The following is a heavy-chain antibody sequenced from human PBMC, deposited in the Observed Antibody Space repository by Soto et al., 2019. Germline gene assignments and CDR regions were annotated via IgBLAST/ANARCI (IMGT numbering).Heavy chain of an antibody. J-gene: IGHJ6*02. CDR2: IIPFFGTP. CDR3: ARGDFWSGYSSHYYYGMDV. V-gene: IGHV1-69*01. CDR1: GGSFSNYA. Sequence: QVQLVQSGAELKKPGSSVKVSCKVSGGSFSNYAMSWVRQAPGQGLEWVGGIIPFFGTPNYGQDFQGRVKVTADESSTTTYMELSNLGSEDTAIYFCARGDFWSGYSSHYYYGMDVWGQGTPVTVS. D-gene: IGHD3-3*01.